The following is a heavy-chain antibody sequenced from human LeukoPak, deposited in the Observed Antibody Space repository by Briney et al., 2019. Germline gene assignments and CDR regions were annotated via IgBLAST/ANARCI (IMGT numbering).Heavy chain of an antibody. D-gene: IGHD3-22*01. V-gene: IGHV3-33*01. CDR2: IWFDGSNK. CDR1: GFTFSIYA. CDR3: ARDVYDSSGWYYFDY. J-gene: IGHJ4*02. Sequence: GGSLRLSCAASGFTFSIYAMHWVRQAPGKGREWVAVIWFDGSNKFYADSVKGRFTISRDNSKNALYLQMNSLRAEDTAVYYCARDVYDSSGWYYFDYWGQGTLVTVSS.